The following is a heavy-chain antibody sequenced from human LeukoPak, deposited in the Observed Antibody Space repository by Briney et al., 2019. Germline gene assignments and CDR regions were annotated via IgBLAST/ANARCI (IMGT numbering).Heavy chain of an antibody. Sequence: SSETLSLTCAVYGGSFTGYYWSWIRQPPGKGLEWIGEINHSGSTNYNPSLKSRVTISLDTSKSQFSLKVRYVTAADTAVYYCARGLNDSWTGENYWGQGTLVTVSS. V-gene: IGHV4-34*01. J-gene: IGHJ4*02. CDR2: INHSGST. CDR1: GGSFTGYY. CDR3: ARGLNDSWTGENY. D-gene: IGHD3-3*01.